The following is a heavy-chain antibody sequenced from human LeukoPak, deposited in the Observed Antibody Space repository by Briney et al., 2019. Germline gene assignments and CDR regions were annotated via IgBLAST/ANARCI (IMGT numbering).Heavy chain of an antibody. CDR1: GGSISSSSYY. CDR2: IYYSGST. J-gene: IGHJ5*02. V-gene: IGHV4-39*07. D-gene: IGHD6-13*01. CDR3: ARKAAAGIPPLYNWFDP. Sequence: SETLSLTCTVSGGSISSSSYYWGWIRQPPGMGLEWIGSIYYSGSTYYNPSLKSRVTISVDTSKNQLSLKLTSVTPADTAVYYCARKAAAGIPPLYNWFDPWGQGTLVTVSA.